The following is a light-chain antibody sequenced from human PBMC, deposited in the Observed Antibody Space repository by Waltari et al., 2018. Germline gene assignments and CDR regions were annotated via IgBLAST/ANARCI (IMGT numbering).Light chain of an antibody. Sequence: DIQMTQSPSSLSASVGDRVTITCRPSQSISNSLNWDQQKPGKATKLLIYAASSLQSGVPSRISGSRSGTDFTLTISSLQPEDFATYYCQQSYSTPLTFGGGTSLEIK. J-gene: IGKJ4*01. V-gene: IGKV1-39*01. CDR1: QSISNS. CDR3: QQSYSTPLT. CDR2: AAS.